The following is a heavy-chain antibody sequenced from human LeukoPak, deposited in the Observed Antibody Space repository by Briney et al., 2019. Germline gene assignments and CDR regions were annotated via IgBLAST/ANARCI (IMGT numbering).Heavy chain of an antibody. Sequence: SETLSLTCSVSGGSVSSGSYYWSWIRQPAGKGLEWIGRIYTTGSTNYNPSLKSRVTISVDTSKNQFSLKLTSVTAADTAVYYCARDRGGRYGSGSYYNVIDYWGQGTLVTVSS. D-gene: IGHD3-10*01. V-gene: IGHV4-61*02. CDR2: IYTTGST. J-gene: IGHJ4*02. CDR1: GGSVSSGSYY. CDR3: ARDRGGRYGSGSYYNVIDY.